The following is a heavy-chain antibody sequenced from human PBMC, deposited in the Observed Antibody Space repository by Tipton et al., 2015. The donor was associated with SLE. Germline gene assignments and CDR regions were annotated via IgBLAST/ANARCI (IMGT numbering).Heavy chain of an antibody. Sequence: TLSLTCAVYGGSFSAYYWSWIRQPPGKGLEWIGEINHGGSTNYNPSLKSRVTISVDTSKNQFSLKLSSATAADTAMYYCASTFWYFDYWGQGTLVTVSS. D-gene: IGHD3-16*01. V-gene: IGHV4-34*01. CDR3: ASTFWYFDY. CDR2: INHGGST. J-gene: IGHJ4*02. CDR1: GGSFSAYY.